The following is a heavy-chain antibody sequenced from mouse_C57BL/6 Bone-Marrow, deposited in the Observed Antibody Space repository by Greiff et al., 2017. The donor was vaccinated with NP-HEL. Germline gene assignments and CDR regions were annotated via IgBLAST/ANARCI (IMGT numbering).Heavy chain of an antibody. CDR2: IYPRSGNT. CDR1: GYTFTSYG. CDR3: ARSGITLGPAY. D-gene: IGHD1-1*02. V-gene: IGHV1-81*01. J-gene: IGHJ3*01. Sequence: VKLQESGAELARPGASVKLSCKASGYTFTSYGISWVKQRTGQGLEWIGEIYPRSGNTYYNEKFKGKATLTADKSSSTAYMELRSLTSEDSAVYFCARSGITLGPAYWGQGTLVTVSA.